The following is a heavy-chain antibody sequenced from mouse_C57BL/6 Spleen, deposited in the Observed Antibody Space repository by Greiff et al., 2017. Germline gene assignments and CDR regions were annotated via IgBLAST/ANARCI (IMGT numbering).Heavy chain of an antibody. CDR1: GYTFTSYW. CDR3: ARTIYYDDCDY. D-gene: IGHD2-4*01. J-gene: IGHJ2*01. V-gene: IGHV1-64*01. Sequence: QVQLQQPGAELVKPGASVKLSCKASGYTFTSYWMHWVKQRPGQGLEWIGMIHPNSGSTNYNEKFKSKATLTVDTHSSTAYMPLISLTSEDSSVYYCARTIYYDDCDYWGQGTTLTVAS. CDR2: IHPNSGST.